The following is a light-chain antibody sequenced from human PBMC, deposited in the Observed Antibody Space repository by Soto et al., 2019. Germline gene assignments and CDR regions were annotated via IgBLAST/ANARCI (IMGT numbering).Light chain of an antibody. Sequence: QSALTQPPSASGSPGQSVTISCTGTSSDVGGYKYVSWYQQHPGKAPKLMIYEVSKRPSGVPDRFSGSKSGNTASLTVSGLQAEYEADYYCSSFAGSNNLLFGGGTKLTVL. V-gene: IGLV2-8*01. CDR1: SSDVGGYKY. J-gene: IGLJ2*01. CDR3: SSFAGSNNLL. CDR2: EVS.